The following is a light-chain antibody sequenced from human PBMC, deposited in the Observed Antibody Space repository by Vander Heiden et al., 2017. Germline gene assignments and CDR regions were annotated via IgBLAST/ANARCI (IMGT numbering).Light chain of an antibody. Sequence: SYEAPQPPSVSGSPGKTARITCSGVALPKHLTYCYQQKPGQPPFLVIYKDNERPSGIPERFSGSSSVATVTLTISGVQAEDDADYYCQSADSSGTYVVFGGGTKLTVL. V-gene: IGLV3-25*03. CDR3: QSADSSGTYVV. J-gene: IGLJ2*01. CDR2: KDN. CDR1: ALPKHL.